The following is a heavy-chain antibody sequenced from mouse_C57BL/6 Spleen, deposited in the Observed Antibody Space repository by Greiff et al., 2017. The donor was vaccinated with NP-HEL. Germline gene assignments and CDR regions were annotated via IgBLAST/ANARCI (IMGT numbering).Heavy chain of an antibody. D-gene: IGHD2-13*01. CDR2: ISYDGSN. Sequence: EVKLQESGPGLVKPSQSLSLTCSVTGYSITSGYYWNWIRQFPGNKLEWMGYISYDGSNNYNPSLKNRITITRDTSKNQFFLKLNSVTTEDTATYYCARERFDYLVYFDVWGTGTTVTVSS. CDR1: GYSITSGYY. CDR3: ARERFDYLVYFDV. V-gene: IGHV3-6*01. J-gene: IGHJ1*03.